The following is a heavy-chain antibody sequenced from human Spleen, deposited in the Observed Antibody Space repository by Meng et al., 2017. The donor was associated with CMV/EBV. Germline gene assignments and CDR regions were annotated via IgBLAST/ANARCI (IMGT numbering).Heavy chain of an antibody. CDR3: ARDSRSLYSTSSWTSPSDY. CDR2: IAHSDSTK. D-gene: IGHD6-6*01. CDR1: GFTFSTYE. Sequence: LSLTCAASGFTFSTYEMNWVRQAPGKGLEWVSYIAHSDSTKYYADSVRGRFTISRDSAKNSLYLQMNSLRAEDTAIYFCARDSRSLYSTSSWTSPSDYWGQGTLVTVSS. J-gene: IGHJ4*02. V-gene: IGHV3-48*03.